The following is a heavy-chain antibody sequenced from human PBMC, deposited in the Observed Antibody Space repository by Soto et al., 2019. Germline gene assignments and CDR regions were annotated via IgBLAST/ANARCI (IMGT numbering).Heavy chain of an antibody. Sequence: GGSLRLSCVASGFTFSSYDMNWVRQPPGKGLEWVANINGAGVSTSYADAVKGRFTIARDNSKNTGYLQMNSLRAEDTAVYYCANDPNWEWGCWGPGTLVTVSS. J-gene: IGHJ4*02. CDR1: GFTFSSYD. CDR3: ANDPNWEWGC. D-gene: IGHD1-1*01. V-gene: IGHV3-23*01. CDR2: INGAGVST.